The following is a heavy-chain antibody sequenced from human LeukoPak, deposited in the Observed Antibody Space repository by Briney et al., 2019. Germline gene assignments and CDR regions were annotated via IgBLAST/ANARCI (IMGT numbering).Heavy chain of an antibody. J-gene: IGHJ4*02. D-gene: IGHD3-3*01. CDR3: ARGVANFDY. CDR1: GFTFNNNW. V-gene: IGHV3-74*01. CDR2: INNDGSTT. Sequence: PGGSLRLSCVASGFTFNNNWMHWVRQAPGKGLVWVSRINNDGSTTSYADSVKGRFTISRDNAKNTLYLQMNNLRAEDTAVYYCARGVANFDYWGQGTLVTVSS.